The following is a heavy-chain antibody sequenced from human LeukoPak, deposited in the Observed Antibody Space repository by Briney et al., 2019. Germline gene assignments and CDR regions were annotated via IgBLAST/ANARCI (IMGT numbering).Heavy chain of an antibody. CDR1: GGSISNYY. CDR2: IYTSGST. V-gene: IGHV4-4*07. CDR3: ARDLEQHWGAYYYYMDV. J-gene: IGHJ6*03. D-gene: IGHD1/OR15-1a*01. Sequence: SETLSLTRTVSGGSISNYYWSWIRQPAGKGLGWIGHIYTSGSTSYNPSLKSRVTMSVDTSKNQFSLRLSSVTAADTAVYYCARDLEQHWGAYYYYMDVWGKGTTVTVSS.